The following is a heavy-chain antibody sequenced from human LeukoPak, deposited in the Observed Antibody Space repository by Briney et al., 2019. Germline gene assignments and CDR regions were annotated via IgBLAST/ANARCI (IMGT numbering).Heavy chain of an antibody. CDR1: GGSFSGYY. V-gene: IGHV4-34*01. CDR2: INHSGST. J-gene: IGHJ4*02. D-gene: IGHD3-10*01. CDR3: ARRTLYYGSGSYDY. Sequence: PSETPSLTCAVYGGSFSGYYWSWIRQPPGKGLEWIGEINHSGSTNYNPSLKSRVTISVDTSKNQFSLKLSSVTAADTAVYYCARRTLYYGSGSYDYWGQGTLVTVSS.